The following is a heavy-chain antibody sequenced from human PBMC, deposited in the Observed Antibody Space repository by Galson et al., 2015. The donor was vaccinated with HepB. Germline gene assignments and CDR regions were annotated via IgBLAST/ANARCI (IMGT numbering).Heavy chain of an antibody. CDR3: TRVRHLARGMDV. CDR1: GDSVSTNIVA. V-gene: IGHV6-1*01. D-gene: IGHD5-12*01. J-gene: IGHJ6*02. Sequence: CAISGDSVSTNIVAWNWIRQSPSRGLEWLGRTYYRSKWYNDYAVSVQSRITINPDTSRNQFSLQLNSVTPEDTGVYYCTRVRHLARGMDVWGQGNTVTVSS. CDR2: TYYRSKWYN.